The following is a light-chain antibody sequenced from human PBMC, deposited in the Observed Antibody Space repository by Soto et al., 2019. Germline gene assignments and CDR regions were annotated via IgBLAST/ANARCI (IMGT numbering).Light chain of an antibody. V-gene: IGLV1-44*01. CDR2: RNN. J-gene: IGLJ2*01. Sequence: QSVLTQPPSASGTPGQRVTISCYGSSSNIGSHSVDWYQQLPGTAPKLLIYRNNQRPSGVPDRFSGSKSGTSASLAISGLQSEDEAEYYCAASDDSLNAVIFGGGTKLTVL. CDR3: AASDDSLNAVI. CDR1: SSNIGSHS.